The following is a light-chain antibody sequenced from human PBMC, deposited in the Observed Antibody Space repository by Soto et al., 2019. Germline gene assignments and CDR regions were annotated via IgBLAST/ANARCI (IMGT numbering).Light chain of an antibody. V-gene: IGKV3D-15*01. Sequence: IVLTQSPGTLSLSPGERATLSCRASQSFSSTYLAWYQQKPGQAPRLLIYGASSRATGIPDRFSGSGSGTEFTLTISSLQSEDFAVYYCQQYNNWPKTFGQGTKVDIK. CDR1: QSFSSTY. CDR3: QQYNNWPKT. CDR2: GAS. J-gene: IGKJ1*01.